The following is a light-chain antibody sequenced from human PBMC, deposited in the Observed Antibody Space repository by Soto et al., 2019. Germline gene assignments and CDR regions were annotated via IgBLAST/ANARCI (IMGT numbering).Light chain of an antibody. V-gene: IGKV2-40*01. Sequence: DIVMTQTPLSLPVTPGEPASISCRSSQSLLNSHDGNTYLDWYLQKPGKYPQLLIYTRYYRASGVPARLSGSGSGTVFTLKISRVEAEDVGVYYCMQRIEFPYTLGQGTKLDIK. CDR3: MQRIEFPYT. J-gene: IGKJ2*01. CDR2: TRY. CDR1: QSLLNSHDGNTY.